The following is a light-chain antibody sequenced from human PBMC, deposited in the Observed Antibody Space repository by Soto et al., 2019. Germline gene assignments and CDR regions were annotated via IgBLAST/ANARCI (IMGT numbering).Light chain of an antibody. Sequence: EIVMTQSPATLSVSPGERATLSCRASQSVSSNLAWYQQIPGQAPRLLIYDASTWATGIPARFSGSGSGTQFTLTISSLQSEDFAVYYCQQYNNWLLYTFGQGTKLEIK. V-gene: IGKV3-15*01. CDR2: DAS. J-gene: IGKJ2*01. CDR1: QSVSSN. CDR3: QQYNNWLLYT.